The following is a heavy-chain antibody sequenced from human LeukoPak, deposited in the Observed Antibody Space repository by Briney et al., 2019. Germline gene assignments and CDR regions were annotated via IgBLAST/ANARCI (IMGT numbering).Heavy chain of an antibody. D-gene: IGHD2-2*02. V-gene: IGHV3-9*01. Sequence: GRSLRLSCAASGFTFDDYAMHWVRQAPAKGLEWVSGISWNSGSIGYADSVKGRSTISRDNAKNSLYLQMNSLRAEDTALYYCALVPAAIRGYYYYGMDVWGQGTTVTVSS. J-gene: IGHJ6*02. CDR3: ALVPAAIRGYYYYGMDV. CDR2: ISWNSGSI. CDR1: GFTFDDYA.